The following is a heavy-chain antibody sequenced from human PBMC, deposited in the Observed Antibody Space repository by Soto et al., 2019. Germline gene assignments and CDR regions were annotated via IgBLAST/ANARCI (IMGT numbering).Heavy chain of an antibody. CDR1: GFTFSRYS. V-gene: IGHV3-23*01. CDR2: ISADGTRT. J-gene: IGHJ4*02. Sequence: GSLRLSCSASGFTFSRYSMTWVRQGPEKGLEWVSEISADGTRTYYADSVKGRFTVSRDNSKNTLYLQMNSLRAEDTDVYYCAQNFDYWGQGTLVTVSS. CDR3: AQNFDY.